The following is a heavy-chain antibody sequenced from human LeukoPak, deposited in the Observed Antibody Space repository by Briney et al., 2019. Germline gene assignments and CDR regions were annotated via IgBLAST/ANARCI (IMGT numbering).Heavy chain of an antibody. V-gene: IGHV3-33*03. Sequence: GGSLRLSCAASGFTFSSYGMHWVRQAPGKGLEWVAVIWSDGGNKYYGNSVKGRFTISRDNSKNTLYLQMDSLRAEDTAVYYCARRDSSFGMDVWGQGTTVTVFS. CDR2: IWSDGGNK. D-gene: IGHD3-22*01. J-gene: IGHJ6*02. CDR3: ARRDSSFGMDV. CDR1: GFTFSSYG.